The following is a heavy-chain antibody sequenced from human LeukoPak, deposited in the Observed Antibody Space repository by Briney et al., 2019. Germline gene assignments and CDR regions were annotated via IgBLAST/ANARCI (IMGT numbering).Heavy chain of an antibody. Sequence: GGSLRLSCTASGFTFGDYAMSWVRQAPGKGLEWVGLIRSKAYGGTTGYAASVKGRFTISRNDSKSIAYLQMNSLKTEDTAVYYCTSRYYYDSSGYLYWGQGTLVTVSS. CDR2: IRSKAYGGTT. V-gene: IGHV3-49*04. D-gene: IGHD3-22*01. CDR1: GFTFGDYA. J-gene: IGHJ4*02. CDR3: TSRYYYDSSGYLY.